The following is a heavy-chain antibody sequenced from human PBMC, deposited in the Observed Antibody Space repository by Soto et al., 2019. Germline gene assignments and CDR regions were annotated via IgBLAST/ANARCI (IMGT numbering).Heavy chain of an antibody. CDR2: INHSGST. J-gene: IGHJ4*02. V-gene: IGHV4-34*01. CDR1: GGSFSGYY. CDR3: ARYCWGSGGSCHLDY. Sequence: SETLSLTCAVYGGSFSGYYWSWIRQPPGKGLEWIGEINHSGSTNYNPSLKSRVTISVDTSKNQFSLKLSSVTAADTAVYYCARYCWGSGGSCHLDYWGQGTLVTVSS. D-gene: IGHD2-15*01.